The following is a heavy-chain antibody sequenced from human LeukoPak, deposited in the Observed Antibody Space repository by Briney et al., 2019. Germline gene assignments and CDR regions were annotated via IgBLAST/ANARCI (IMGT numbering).Heavy chain of an antibody. CDR1: GYTFIDYG. CDR3: ARPNTDAAGYYFDH. V-gene: IGHV1-18*01. J-gene: IGHJ4*02. D-gene: IGHD6-13*01. Sequence: ASVRVSCKASGYTFIDYGVSWVRQAPGQGLEWMGWIDTYRGSTNYAQNLQGRVTVTTDTSTTTVYMELRSLRSDDTAAYYCARPNTDAAGYYFDHWGQGTLVTVSS. CDR2: IDTYRGST.